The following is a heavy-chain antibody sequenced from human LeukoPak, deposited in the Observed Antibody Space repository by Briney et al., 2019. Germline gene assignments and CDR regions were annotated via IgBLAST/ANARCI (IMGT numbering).Heavy chain of an antibody. V-gene: IGHV4-34*01. CDR3: ARDQSWDYYDSSGYYRPGWFDP. CDR2: INHSGTT. Sequence: SETLSLTCAVYGGSFSDYYWSWIRQSPGKGLEWIGEINHSGTTHYNPSLKSRVTISVDTSKNQFSLKLSSVTAADTAVYYCARDQSWDYYDSSGYYRPGWFDPWGQGTLVTVSS. J-gene: IGHJ5*02. D-gene: IGHD3-22*01. CDR1: GGSFSDYY.